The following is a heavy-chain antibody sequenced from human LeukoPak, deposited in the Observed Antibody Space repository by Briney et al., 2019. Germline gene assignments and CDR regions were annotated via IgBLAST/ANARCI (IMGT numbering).Heavy chain of an antibody. D-gene: IGHD3-22*01. Sequence: SETVSLTCTVSGDSISSGSYYWSWIRQPAGKGLEWIGHIHTSGRTDYNPSLKSRVTISVDTSKNQFSLKLSSVPAADTAVYYCARGVTYYYDSSGYLYWGQGTLVTVSS. CDR3: ARGVTYYYDSSGYLY. J-gene: IGHJ4*02. CDR1: GDSISSGSYY. CDR2: IHTSGRT. V-gene: IGHV4-61*09.